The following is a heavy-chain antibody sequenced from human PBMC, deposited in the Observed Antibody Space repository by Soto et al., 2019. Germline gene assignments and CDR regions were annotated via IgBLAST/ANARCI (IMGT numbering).Heavy chain of an antibody. J-gene: IGHJ4*02. CDR1: GFTFSDYS. CDR3: AREPLSDYSPYYFGY. CDR2: IRSSSSIV. V-gene: IGHV3-48*02. D-gene: IGHD4-4*01. Sequence: PGGSLRLSCAASGFTFSDYSMNWVRQAPGKGLEWVSYIRSSSSIVYYADSVKGRFTISRDNAKNSLYLHMNSLRDEDTAVYYCAREPLSDYSPYYFGYWGQGTLVTVSS.